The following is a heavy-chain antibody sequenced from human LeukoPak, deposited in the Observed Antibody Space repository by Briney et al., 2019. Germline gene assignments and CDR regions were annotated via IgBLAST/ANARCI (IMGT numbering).Heavy chain of an antibody. V-gene: IGHV3-48*03. D-gene: IGHD2-8*01. Sequence: GGSLRLSCAASGLTFSSYEMNWVRQAPGKGLEWVSYISSSGSNIYYADSVKGRFTISRDNAKNSLYLQMNSLRAEDTAVYYCARDSGGYCTNGVCSTFDYWGQGTLVTVSS. CDR3: ARDSGGYCTNGVCSTFDY. CDR2: ISSSGSNI. J-gene: IGHJ4*02. CDR1: GLTFSSYE.